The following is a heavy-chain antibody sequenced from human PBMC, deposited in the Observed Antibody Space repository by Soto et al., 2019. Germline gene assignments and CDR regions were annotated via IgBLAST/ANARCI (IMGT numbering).Heavy chain of an antibody. Sequence: HPGGSLRLSCAASGFTFDDYAMHWVRQVPGKGLEWVALISPAGTNQYYADSAKGRFTISRDNSKNTLYLQMNSLRPEDTGLYYCARENSRISPRLFQHWGHGTLVTVAS. V-gene: IGHV3-30*03. CDR2: ISPAGTNQ. D-gene: IGHD6-6*01. CDR3: ARENSRISPRLFQH. CDR1: GFTFDDYA. J-gene: IGHJ1*01.